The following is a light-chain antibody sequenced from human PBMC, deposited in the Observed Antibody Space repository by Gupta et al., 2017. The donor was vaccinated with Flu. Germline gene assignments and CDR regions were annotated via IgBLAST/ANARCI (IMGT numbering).Light chain of an antibody. Sequence: SELTQDPAVSVALGQTVRITCQGDTLRGFFASWYQQKPGQAPKLVLYGENNRPSGIPDRVSGYSAGDNVSWKIIGDQAEDEADDYWNYRDTSGVQVLFGGGTKMTVL. J-gene: IGLJ3*02. CDR3: NYRDTSGVQVL. CDR1: TLRGFF. V-gene: IGLV3-19*01. CDR2: GEN.